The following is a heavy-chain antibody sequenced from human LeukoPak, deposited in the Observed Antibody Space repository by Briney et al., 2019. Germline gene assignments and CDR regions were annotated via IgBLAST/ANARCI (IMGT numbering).Heavy chain of an antibody. V-gene: IGHV3-23*01. Sequence: GGSLRLSCVASGFSFSSSGMSWVRQPPGKGPEWVAAITGSGSGTYYADSVKGRFTISRDNSKNTLYLQMNSLRAEDTAVYYCARGIRWYTLDYWGQGTLVTVSS. J-gene: IGHJ4*02. CDR1: GFSFSSSG. D-gene: IGHD6-13*01. CDR3: ARGIRWYTLDY. CDR2: ITGSGSGT.